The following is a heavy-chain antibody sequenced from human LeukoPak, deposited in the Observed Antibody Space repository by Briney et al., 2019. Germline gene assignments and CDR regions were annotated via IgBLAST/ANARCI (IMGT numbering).Heavy chain of an antibody. CDR3: AKDILAAGLFFDY. J-gene: IGHJ4*02. V-gene: IGHV3-11*01. CDR2: ISHRVSDV. CDR1: GFTFSDYY. Sequence: GGSLRLSCAASGFTFSDYYMSWIRQAPGKGLEWVSYISHRVSDVQYTDSVKGRFTISRDNARNSLYLQMNGLRAEDTAVYYCAKDILAAGLFFDYWGLGTLVTVSS. D-gene: IGHD6-13*01.